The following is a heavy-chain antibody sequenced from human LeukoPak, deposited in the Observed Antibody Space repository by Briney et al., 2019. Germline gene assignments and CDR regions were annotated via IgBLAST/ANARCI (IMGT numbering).Heavy chain of an antibody. D-gene: IGHD1-26*01. CDR1: GGTFSSYA. Sequence: SVKVSCKASGGTFSSYAISWVRQAPGQGLEWMGRIIPILGIANYAQKFQGRVTITADKSTSTAYMELSSLRSEDTAVYYCAKDSYLGATDYWGQGTLVTVSS. J-gene: IGHJ4*02. CDR2: IIPILGIA. CDR3: AKDSYLGATDY. V-gene: IGHV1-69*04.